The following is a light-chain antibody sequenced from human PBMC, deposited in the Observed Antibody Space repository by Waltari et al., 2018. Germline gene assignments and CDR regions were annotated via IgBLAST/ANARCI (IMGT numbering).Light chain of an antibody. V-gene: IGKV1-8*01. CDR2: ITP. Sequence: AIRITQSPSSLSASTGDRVTITCRASQGVSHHLAWYQKKPGKAPKLLIYITPPLQSGVPSRFSGSGSGTEFTLTIDGLQSEDFATYYCLQYDSYPWTFGQGTKVEIK. CDR1: QGVSHH. J-gene: IGKJ1*01. CDR3: LQYDSYPWT.